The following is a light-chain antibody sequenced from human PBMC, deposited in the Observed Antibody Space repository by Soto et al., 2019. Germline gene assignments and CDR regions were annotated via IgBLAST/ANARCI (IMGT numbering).Light chain of an antibody. CDR2: GAS. V-gene: IGKV3-20*01. Sequence: EIVLTQSPGTVSLSPGERATLSCRASQSVSSNYLAWYQQKPGQAPRLLIYGASSRATGIPDRFSGSGSGTDFTLTTSRLEPEDFAVYYCQQYVGLPRTFGQGTKVEIK. J-gene: IGKJ1*01. CDR3: QQYVGLPRT. CDR1: QSVSSNY.